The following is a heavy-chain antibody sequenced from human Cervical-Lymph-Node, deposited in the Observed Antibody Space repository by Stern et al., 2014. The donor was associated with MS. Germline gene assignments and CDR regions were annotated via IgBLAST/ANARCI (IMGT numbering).Heavy chain of an antibody. V-gene: IGHV3-21*01. D-gene: IGHD5-24*01. CDR2: ISSSSTYI. Sequence: EVQLVESGGGLVKPGGSLRLSCAASGFTFSDHSMNWVRQAPGKGLEWVSSISSSSTYIYYADSLKGRFTISRDNAKNSLFLQMNSLRAEDTAVYYCTRDANYYWGQGALVTVSS. CDR1: GFTFSDHS. J-gene: IGHJ4*02. CDR3: TRDANYY.